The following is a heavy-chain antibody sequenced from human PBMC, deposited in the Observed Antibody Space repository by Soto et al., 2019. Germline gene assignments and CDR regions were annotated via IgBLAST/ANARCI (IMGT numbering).Heavy chain of an antibody. J-gene: IGHJ4*02. D-gene: IGHD5-18*01. CDR2: IYYSGST. V-gene: IGHV4-31*03. Sequence: QVQLQESGPGLVKPSQTLSLTCTVSGGSISSGGYYWSWIRQHPGKGLEWIGYIYYSGSTYYNPSPKSRVTISVDTSKNQISLKLSSVTAADTAVYYCARTLRGYSYVAPITHEQSPYYFDYWGQGTLVTVSS. CDR1: GGSISSGGYY. CDR3: ARTLRGYSYVAPITHEQSPYYFDY.